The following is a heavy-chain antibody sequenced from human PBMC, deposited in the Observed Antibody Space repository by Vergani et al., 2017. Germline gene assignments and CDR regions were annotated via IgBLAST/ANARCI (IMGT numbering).Heavy chain of an antibody. CDR3: ARANGWSTDY. J-gene: IGHJ4*02. Sequence: QVQLQESGPGLVKPSETLSLTCTVSGGSISSYYWSWIRQPPGKGLEWIGYIYYSGSTNYNPSLKSRVTISVDTSKNQFSLKLSSVTAADTAVYYCARANGWSTDYWGQGTLVTV. D-gene: IGHD6-19*01. V-gene: IGHV4-59*01. CDR2: IYYSGST. CDR1: GGSISSYY.